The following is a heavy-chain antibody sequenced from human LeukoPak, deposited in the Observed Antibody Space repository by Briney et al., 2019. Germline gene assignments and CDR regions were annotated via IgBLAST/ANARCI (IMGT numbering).Heavy chain of an antibody. CDR2: MNPNSGNT. V-gene: IGHV1-8*03. Sequence: ASVKVSCKASGYTFTSYDINWVRQATGPGLEWMGWMNPNSGNTGYAQKFQGRVTITRNTSIRTAYMELSSLRSEDTAVYYCARPPTVTTTRYYYYYYMDVWGKGTTVTVSS. D-gene: IGHD4-17*01. CDR3: ARPPTVTTTRYYYYYYMDV. J-gene: IGHJ6*03. CDR1: GYTFTSYD.